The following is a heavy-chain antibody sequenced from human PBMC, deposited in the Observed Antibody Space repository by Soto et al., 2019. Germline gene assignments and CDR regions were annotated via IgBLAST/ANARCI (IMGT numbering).Heavy chain of an antibody. J-gene: IGHJ4*02. CDR1: GYSFTSYW. CDR2: IFPGDSNI. V-gene: IGHV5-51*01. Sequence: PGESLKISCNGSGYSFTSYWIGWVRQMPGKGLEWMGIIFPGDSNIRYSPSFQGQVTFSAEKSTSTAYLQWSSLRASDTAIYYCARQGEVLDFWGQGTLVTVSS. CDR3: ARQGEVLDF.